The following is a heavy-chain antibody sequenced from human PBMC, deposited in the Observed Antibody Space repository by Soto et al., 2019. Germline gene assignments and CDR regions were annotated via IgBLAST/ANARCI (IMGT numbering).Heavy chain of an antibody. V-gene: IGHV1-2*02. Sequence: ASVKVSCKASGYTFTGYYMHWVRQAPGQGLEWMGWINPNSGGTNYAQKFQGRVTMTRDTSISTAYMELSRLRSDDTAVYYCARLVVVAAPPAWDYYGMDVWGQGTTVTVSS. D-gene: IGHD2-15*01. CDR2: INPNSGGT. J-gene: IGHJ6*02. CDR3: ARLVVVAAPPAWDYYGMDV. CDR1: GYTFTGYY.